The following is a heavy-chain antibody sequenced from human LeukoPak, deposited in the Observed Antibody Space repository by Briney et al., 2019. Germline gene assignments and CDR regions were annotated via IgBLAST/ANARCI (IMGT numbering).Heavy chain of an antibody. J-gene: IGHJ4*02. D-gene: IGHD3-10*01. CDR3: ARGGRAYYYGSGSYYPIDY. V-gene: IGHV1-2*02. CDR2: INPNSGGT. Sequence: ASVKVSCKASGYTFTGYYMHWVRQAPGQGLEWMGWINPNSGGTNYAQKFQGRVTMPRDTSISTAYTELSRLRSDDTAVYYCARGGRAYYYGSGSYYPIDYWGQGTLVTVSS. CDR1: GYTFTGYY.